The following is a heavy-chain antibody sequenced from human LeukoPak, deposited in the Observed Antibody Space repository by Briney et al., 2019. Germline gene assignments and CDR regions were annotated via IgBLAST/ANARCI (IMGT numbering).Heavy chain of an antibody. Sequence: GGSLRLSCAASGFSLGSFAVSWARQAPGKGLEWVSGISGSGGSTYYADSVKGRFTISRDNSKKTLFLQMNSLRAEDTAVYYCAKWNSITSYWNYFGMDVWGQGTTVTVSS. CDR2: ISGSGGST. D-gene: IGHD1-1*01. J-gene: IGHJ6*02. CDR3: AKWNSITSYWNYFGMDV. V-gene: IGHV3-23*01. CDR1: GFSLGSFA.